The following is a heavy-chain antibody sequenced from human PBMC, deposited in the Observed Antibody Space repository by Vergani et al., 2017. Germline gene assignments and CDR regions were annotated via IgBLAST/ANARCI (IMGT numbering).Heavy chain of an antibody. J-gene: IGHJ3*02. CDR1: GYTFTSYA. CDR3: ARGDVLRYFDWLGADAFDI. D-gene: IGHD3-9*01. Sequence: QVQLVQSGAEVKKPGASVKVSCKASGYTFTSYAMHWVRQAPGQRLEWMGWINTGNGNTKYSQKFQGRVTITRDTSASTAYMELSSLRSEDTAVYYCARGDVLRYFDWLGADAFDIWGQGTMVTVSS. V-gene: IGHV1-3*04. CDR2: INTGNGNT.